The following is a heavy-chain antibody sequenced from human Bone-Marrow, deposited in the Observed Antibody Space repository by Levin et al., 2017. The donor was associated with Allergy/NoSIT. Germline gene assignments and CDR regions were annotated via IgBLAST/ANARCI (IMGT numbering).Heavy chain of an antibody. J-gene: IGHJ4*02. D-gene: IGHD5-18*01. CDR1: GFPFSGYW. CDR2: INNDATDT. CDR3: ARTLTAFDY. V-gene: IGHV3-74*01. Sequence: PGGSLRFSCATSGFPFSGYWMHWVRQAPGKGLVWVARINNDATDTNYADSVRGRFTISRDNAEGTVYLQMNSLRAEDTAVYYCARTLTAFDYWGQGTLVTVSS.